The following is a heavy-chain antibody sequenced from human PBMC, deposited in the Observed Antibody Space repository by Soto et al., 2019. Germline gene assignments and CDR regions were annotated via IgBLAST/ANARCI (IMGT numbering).Heavy chain of an antibody. CDR3: AGSAYAWGTYYPAPDDVFDI. CDR2: FDPEDGET. D-gene: IGHD3-10*01. Sequence: ASVKVSCKVSGYTLTELSMHWVRQAPGKGLEWMGGFDPEDGETIYAQKFQGRVTMTEDTSTDTAYMELSSLRSDDTAVYYCAGSAYAWGTYYPAPDDVFDIWGKGKRVTVSS. CDR1: GYTLTELS. V-gene: IGHV1-24*01. J-gene: IGHJ3*02.